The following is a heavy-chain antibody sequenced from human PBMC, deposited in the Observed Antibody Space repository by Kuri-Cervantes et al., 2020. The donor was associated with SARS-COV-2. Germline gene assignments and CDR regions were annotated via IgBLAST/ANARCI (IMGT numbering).Heavy chain of an antibody. J-gene: IGHJ4*01. Sequence: GESLKISCAASGLTVSTNFMNFFRQSAGKGLEWVSSLNPGGATFYADSVKGRFTISTDTSKNMVFLQMNNLRVDDTAVYYCARGMAGTPRYFDCWGRGTLVTVSS. CDR3: ARGMAGTPRYFDC. V-gene: IGHV3-53*01. D-gene: IGHD5-24*01. CDR2: LNPGGAT. CDR1: GLTVSTNF.